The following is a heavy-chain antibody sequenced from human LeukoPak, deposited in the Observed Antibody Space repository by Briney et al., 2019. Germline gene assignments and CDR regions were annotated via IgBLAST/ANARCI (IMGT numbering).Heavy chain of an antibody. CDR2: ISAYNGNT. CDR3: AREYYYDSSGSTVNDY. CDR1: GYTFTSYG. D-gene: IGHD3-22*01. J-gene: IGHJ4*02. Sequence: GASVKVSYKASGYTFTSYGISWVRQAPGQGLEWMGWISAYNGNTNYAQKLQGRVTMTTDTSTSTAYMELRSLRSDDTAVYYCAREYYYDSSGSTVNDYWGQGTLVTVSS. V-gene: IGHV1-18*01.